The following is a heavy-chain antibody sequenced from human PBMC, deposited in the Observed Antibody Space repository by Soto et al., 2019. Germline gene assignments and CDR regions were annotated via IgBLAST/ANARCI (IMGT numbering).Heavy chain of an antibody. D-gene: IGHD3-10*01. CDR3: TTSYNPYGSGSYSPYYYYYYGMDV. CDR2: IKSKTDGGTT. Sequence: GGSLRLSWAASGFTFSNAWINWVRQAPGKGLEWVGRIKSKTDGGTTDYAAPVKGRFTISRDDSKNTLYLQMNSLKTEDTAVYYCTTSYNPYGSGSYSPYYYYYYGMDVWGQGTTVTVSS. CDR1: GFTFSNAW. V-gene: IGHV3-15*07. J-gene: IGHJ6*02.